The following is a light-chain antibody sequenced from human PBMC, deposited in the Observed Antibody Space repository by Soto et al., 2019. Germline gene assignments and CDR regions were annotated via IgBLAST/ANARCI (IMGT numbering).Light chain of an antibody. CDR1: RSFASSY. J-gene: IGKJ2*01. V-gene: IGKV3-20*01. Sequence: EIVLTQSPGTLSLSPGERATLSCRASRSFASSYLGWYQQKPGQAPRLLIYAASIRATGIPDRFSGSGSGTEFTLTISRLEPEDSAVYYCQQYGSSPPYTFGQGSKLEIK. CDR3: QQYGSSPPYT. CDR2: AAS.